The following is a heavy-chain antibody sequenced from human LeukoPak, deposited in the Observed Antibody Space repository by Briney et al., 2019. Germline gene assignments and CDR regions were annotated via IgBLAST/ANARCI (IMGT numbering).Heavy chain of an antibody. CDR1: GGSISSYD. Sequence: SETLSLTCTVSGGSISSYDWSWIRQPPGKGLEWIGYIYYSGSTNYNPSLKSRVTISVDTSKNQFSLKLSSVTAADTAVYYCAREVSGDYSFDYWGQGTLVTVSS. V-gene: IGHV4-59*12. J-gene: IGHJ4*02. D-gene: IGHD4-17*01. CDR3: AREVSGDYSFDY. CDR2: IYYSGST.